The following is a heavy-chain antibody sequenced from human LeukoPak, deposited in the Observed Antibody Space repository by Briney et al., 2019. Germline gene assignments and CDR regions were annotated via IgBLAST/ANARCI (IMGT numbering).Heavy chain of an antibody. CDR3: AKSRRDGYNYFDY. V-gene: IGHV3-33*06. D-gene: IGHD5-24*01. Sequence: GGSLRLSWAASGFTFSSYGMHWVRQAPGKGLEWVAVIWYDGSNKYYADSVKGRFTISRDNSKNTLYLQMNSLRAEDTAVYYCAKSRRDGYNYFDYWGQGTLVTVS. CDR2: IWYDGSNK. CDR1: GFTFSSYG. J-gene: IGHJ4*02.